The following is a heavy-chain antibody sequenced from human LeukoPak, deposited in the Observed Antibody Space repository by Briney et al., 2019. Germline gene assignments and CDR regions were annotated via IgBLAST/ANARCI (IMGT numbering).Heavy chain of an antibody. CDR3: ARGGGYNGYYFDY. J-gene: IGHJ4*02. CDR1: GGSFSGYY. V-gene: IGHV4-34*01. Sequence: SETLSLTCAVYGGSFSGYYWSWIRQPPGKGLEWIGEINHSGSTNYNPSLKCRVTISVDTSKNQFSLKLSSVTAADTAVYYCARGGGYNGYYFDYWGLGTLVTVSS. CDR2: INHSGST. D-gene: IGHD5-24*01.